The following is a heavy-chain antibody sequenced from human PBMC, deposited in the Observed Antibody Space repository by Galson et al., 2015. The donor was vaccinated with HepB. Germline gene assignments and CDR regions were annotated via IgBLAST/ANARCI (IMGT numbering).Heavy chain of an antibody. CDR3: TTDLVGATTRKGN. V-gene: IGHV3-15*01. CDR2: IKSKTDGGTT. CDR1: GFTFSNAW. Sequence: SLRLSCAASGFTFSNAWMSWVRQAPGKGLEWVGRIKSKTDGGTTDYAAPVKGRFTISRDDSKNTLYLQMNSLKTEDTAVYYCTTDLVGATTRKGNWGQGTLVTVSS. D-gene: IGHD1-26*01. J-gene: IGHJ4*02.